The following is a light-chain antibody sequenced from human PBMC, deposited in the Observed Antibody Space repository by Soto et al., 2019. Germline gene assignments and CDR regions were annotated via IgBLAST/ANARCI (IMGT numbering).Light chain of an antibody. Sequence: QSVLTQPPSASGTPGQRVTISCSGSSSNIGSNFVYWYQQFPRTAPKLLIYRNNQRPSGVPDRFSGSKSGTSASLAISGLPSEDEADYYCAAWDDSLSGWVFGGGTKLTVL. V-gene: IGLV1-47*01. J-gene: IGLJ3*02. CDR2: RNN. CDR1: SSNIGSNF. CDR3: AAWDDSLSGWV.